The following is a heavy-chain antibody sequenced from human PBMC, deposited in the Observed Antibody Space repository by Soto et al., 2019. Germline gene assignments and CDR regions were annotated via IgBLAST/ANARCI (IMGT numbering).Heavy chain of an antibody. CDR1: GYTLTELS. CDR2: FDPEDGKT. V-gene: IGHV1-24*01. J-gene: IGHJ6*02. Sequence: GASVKVSCKVSGYTLTELSMHWVRQAPGKGPEWMGGFDPEDGKTIYAQNFQGRATMTEDTSTDTAYMELSSLRSEDTAVYYCTGPSGYTYDPYGMDVWGQGTTVTVSS. D-gene: IGHD5-18*01. CDR3: TGPSGYTYDPYGMDV.